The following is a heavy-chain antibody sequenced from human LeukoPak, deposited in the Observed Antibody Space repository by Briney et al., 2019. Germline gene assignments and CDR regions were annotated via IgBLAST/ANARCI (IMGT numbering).Heavy chain of an antibody. V-gene: IGHV1-69*13. J-gene: IGHJ4*02. Sequence: ASVKVSCKASGGTFNSYAISWVRQAPGQGLEWMGGIIPIFGTPKYAQKFQGRVTITADESTSTAYMELSSLTSEDTAVYYCAREGLPGIAGLSYYFDYWGQGTLVTVSS. D-gene: IGHD6-13*01. CDR2: IIPIFGTP. CDR1: GGTFNSYA. CDR3: AREGLPGIAGLSYYFDY.